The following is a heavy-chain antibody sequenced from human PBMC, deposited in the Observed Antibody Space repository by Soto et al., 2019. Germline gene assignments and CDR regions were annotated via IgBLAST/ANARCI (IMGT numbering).Heavy chain of an antibody. J-gene: IGHJ3*02. D-gene: IGHD6-13*01. CDR2: ISGSGGST. CDR3: AKAKTHLSSWYSAFDI. V-gene: IGHV3-23*01. CDR1: GFTFSSYA. Sequence: PGGSLRLSCAASGFTFSSYAMSWVRQAPGKGLEWVSAISGSGGSTYYADSVKGRFTISRDNSKNTLYLQMNSLRAEDTAVYYCAKAKTHLSSWYSAFDIWGQGTMVTVSS.